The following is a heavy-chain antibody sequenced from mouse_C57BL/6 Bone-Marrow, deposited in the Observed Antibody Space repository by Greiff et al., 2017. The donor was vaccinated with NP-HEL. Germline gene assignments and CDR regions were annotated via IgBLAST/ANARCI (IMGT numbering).Heavy chain of an antibody. Sequence: QVQLKQPGAELVMPGASVKLSCKASGYTFTSYWMHWVKQRPGQGLEWIGEIDPSDSYTNYNQKFKGKSTLTVDKSSSTAYMQLSSLTSEDSAVYYCARGRDYEFAYWGQGTLVTVSA. D-gene: IGHD2-4*01. CDR3: ARGRDYEFAY. CDR2: IDPSDSYT. V-gene: IGHV1-69*01. CDR1: GYTFTSYW. J-gene: IGHJ3*01.